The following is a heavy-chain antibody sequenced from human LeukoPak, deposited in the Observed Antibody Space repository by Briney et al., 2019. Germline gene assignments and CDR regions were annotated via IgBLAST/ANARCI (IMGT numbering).Heavy chain of an antibody. CDR3: ARDGEDGRGGWFDP. V-gene: IGHV4-38-2*02. CDR1: GYSISSGYY. D-gene: IGHD3-3*01. CDR2: IYHSGTT. Sequence: PSETLSLTCAVSGYSISSGYYWGWLRQPPGKGLEWIGSIYHSGTTYYNPSLRSRVTISVDTSKNQFSLKLNSVTAADTAVYYCARDGEDGRGGWFDPWGQGILVTVSS. J-gene: IGHJ5*02.